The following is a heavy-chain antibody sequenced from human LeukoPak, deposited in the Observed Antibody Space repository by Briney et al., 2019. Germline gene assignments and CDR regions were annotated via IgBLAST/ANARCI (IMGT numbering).Heavy chain of an antibody. CDR2: MNPNSGNT. J-gene: IGHJ6*04. CDR3: ARVNDFWSGYGMDV. CDR1: GYTFTSYD. Sequence: ASVKVSCKASGYTFTSYDINWVRQATGQGLEWMGWMNPNSGNTGYAQKFQGRVTITRNTSISTAYMELSSLRSEDTAVYYCARVNDFWSGYGMDVWGKGTTVTVSS. V-gene: IGHV1-8*03. D-gene: IGHD3-3*01.